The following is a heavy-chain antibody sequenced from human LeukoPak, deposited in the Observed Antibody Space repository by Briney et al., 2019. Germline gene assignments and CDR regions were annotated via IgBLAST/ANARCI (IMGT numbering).Heavy chain of an antibody. V-gene: IGHV3-7*05. CDR3: ARLSTGHVFDY. D-gene: IGHD1-14*01. CDR2: INHDGSEK. Sequence: PGGSLTLSCAASAFTFSSYWMSWVRQAPGKGLEWVANINHDGSEKYYVDSVKGRFTISRDNARNSLYLQMNSLRAEDTAVYYYARLSTGHVFDYWGQGTLVTVSS. J-gene: IGHJ4*02. CDR1: AFTFSSYW.